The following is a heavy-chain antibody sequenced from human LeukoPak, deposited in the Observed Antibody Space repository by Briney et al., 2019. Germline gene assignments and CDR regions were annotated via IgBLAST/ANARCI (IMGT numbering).Heavy chain of an antibody. V-gene: IGHV3-33*01. J-gene: IGHJ4*02. CDR2: IWYDGTNK. Sequence: PGRSLRLSCAASGFSFSSYGMHWVRQAPGKGLEWVAVIWYDGTNKYYADSVKGRFTISRDNSKNTLYLQMNSLRAEVTAVYYCARDQRGFSYSKYYFDYWGQGTLVTVSS. D-gene: IGHD5-18*01. CDR3: ARDQRGFSYSKYYFDY. CDR1: GFSFSSYG.